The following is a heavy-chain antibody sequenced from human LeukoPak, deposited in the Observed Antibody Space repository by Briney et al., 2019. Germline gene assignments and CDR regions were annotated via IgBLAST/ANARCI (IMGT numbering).Heavy chain of an antibody. CDR2: IYYSGST. CDR3: ARERMTTVVTPRVFDP. D-gene: IGHD4-23*01. V-gene: IGHV4-31*03. Sequence: SSETLSLTCTVSGGSISSGGYYWSWICQHPGKGLEWIGYIYYSGSTYYNPSLKSRVTISVDTSKNQFSLKLSSVTAADTAVYYCARERMTTVVTPRVFDPWGQGTLVTVSS. J-gene: IGHJ5*02. CDR1: GGSISSGGYY.